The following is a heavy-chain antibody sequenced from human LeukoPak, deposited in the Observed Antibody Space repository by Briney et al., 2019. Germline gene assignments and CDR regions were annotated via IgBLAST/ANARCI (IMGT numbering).Heavy chain of an antibody. V-gene: IGHV3-23*01. J-gene: IGHJ4*02. CDR1: GFTCSDYA. CDR3: AKPDRAGDHLILDS. CDR2: ISGRGGNT. Sequence: GGSLRLSCAASGFTCSDYAMTWVRQVPGKGLEWLSSISGRGGNTFYADSVKARFIIYRDNSRNTVHLHLTSLRVEDTAVYYCAKPDRAGDHLILDSWGQGTLLVVSS. D-gene: IGHD2-21*02.